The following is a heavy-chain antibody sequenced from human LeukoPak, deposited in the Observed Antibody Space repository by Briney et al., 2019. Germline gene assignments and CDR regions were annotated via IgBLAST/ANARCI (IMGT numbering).Heavy chain of an antibody. CDR1: GGSISSYY. Sequence: SETLSLTCTVSGGSISSYYWSWIRQPAGKGLEWIGRIYTSGSTNYNPSLKSRVTMSVDTCKNQFSLKLSSVTAAETAVYYCDRETRRWPQLERRYYYYGMDVWGQGTTVTVSS. CDR3: DRETRRWPQLERRYYYYGMDV. D-gene: IGHD1-1*01. CDR2: IYTSGST. J-gene: IGHJ6*02. V-gene: IGHV4-4*07.